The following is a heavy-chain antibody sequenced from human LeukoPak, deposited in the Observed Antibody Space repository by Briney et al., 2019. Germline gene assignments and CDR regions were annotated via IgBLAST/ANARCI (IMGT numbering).Heavy chain of an antibody. CDR2: IYYSGAT. V-gene: IGHV4-39*07. Sequence: KASETLSLTCTVSGGSIGSSNYYWGCIRQPPGKGLEWIGSIYYSGATFYNPPLKSRVTISVDTSKNQFSLKLSSVTAADTAVYYCATLGNGRTFDNWGQGTLVTVSS. J-gene: IGHJ4*02. D-gene: IGHD1-26*01. CDR3: ATLGNGRTFDN. CDR1: GGSIGSSNYY.